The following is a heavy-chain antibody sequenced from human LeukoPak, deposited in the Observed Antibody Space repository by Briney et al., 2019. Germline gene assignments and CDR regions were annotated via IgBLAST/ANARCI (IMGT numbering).Heavy chain of an antibody. Sequence: SVKVSCKASGGTFSSYAISWVRQAPGQGLEWMGGIIPIFGTANYAQKFQGRVTITADESTSTAYMELSSLRSEDTAVYYCARDVAGADSGSYFDYWGQGTLVTVSS. CDR3: ARDVAGADSGSYFDY. J-gene: IGHJ4*02. CDR2: IIPIFGTA. V-gene: IGHV1-69*13. D-gene: IGHD2-15*01. CDR1: GGTFSSYA.